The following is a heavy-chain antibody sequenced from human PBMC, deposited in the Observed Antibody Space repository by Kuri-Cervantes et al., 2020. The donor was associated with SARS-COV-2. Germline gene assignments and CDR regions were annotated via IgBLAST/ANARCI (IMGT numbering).Heavy chain of an antibody. CDR2: IYSGGKT. Sequence: GESLKISCAASGFTVSCNYMSWVRQAPGKGLEWVSVIYSGGKTFFADSVKGRFTIYRDESKNTLYLQMNSLRAENTAVYYCAKPLTVELPKEFDYWGQGTLVTVSS. CDR1: GFTVSCNY. CDR3: AKPLTVELPKEFDY. J-gene: IGHJ4*02. D-gene: IGHD1-26*01. V-gene: IGHV3-53*01.